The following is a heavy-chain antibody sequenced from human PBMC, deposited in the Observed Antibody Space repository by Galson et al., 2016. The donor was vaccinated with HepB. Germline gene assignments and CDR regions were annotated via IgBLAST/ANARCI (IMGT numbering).Heavy chain of an antibody. CDR1: GDSVSSNSAA. CDR3: ARDPSELIAAATTESSYYGLDV. Sequence: CAISGDSVSSNSAAWNWIRQSPSRGLEWLGRTYFRSKWYNDYADSVKSRITIKPDTSKNQFSLHPNSVTPEDTAVYYCARDPSELIAAATTESSYYGLDVWGKGTAVTVSS. CDR2: TYFRSKWYN. D-gene: IGHD6-13*01. V-gene: IGHV6-1*01. J-gene: IGHJ6*04.